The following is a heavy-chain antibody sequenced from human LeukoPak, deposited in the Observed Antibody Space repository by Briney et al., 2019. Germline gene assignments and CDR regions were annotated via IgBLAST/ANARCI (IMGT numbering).Heavy chain of an antibody. V-gene: IGHV4-59*01. J-gene: IGHJ6*03. Sequence: SETLSLTCAVYGGSFSGYYWSWIRQPPGKGLEWIGYIYYSGSTNYNPSLKSRVTISVDTSKNQFSLKLSSVTAADTAVYYCARVTTWPYYYYMDVWGKGTTVTVSS. CDR2: IYYSGST. D-gene: IGHD1-1*01. CDR1: GGSFSGYY. CDR3: ARVTTWPYYYYMDV.